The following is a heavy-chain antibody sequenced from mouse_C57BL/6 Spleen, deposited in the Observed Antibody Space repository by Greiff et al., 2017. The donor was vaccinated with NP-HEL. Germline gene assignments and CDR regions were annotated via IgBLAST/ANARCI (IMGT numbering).Heavy chain of an antibody. V-gene: IGHV3-6*01. CDR3: ARDSSGYLAY. D-gene: IGHD3-2*02. Sequence: DVKLQESGPGLVKPSQSLSLTCSVTGYSITSGYYWNWIRQFPGNKLEWMGYISYDGSNNYNPSLKNRISITRDTSKNQFFLKLNSVTTEDTATYYCARDSSGYLAYWGQGTLVTVSA. CDR1: GYSITSGYY. CDR2: ISYDGSN. J-gene: IGHJ3*01.